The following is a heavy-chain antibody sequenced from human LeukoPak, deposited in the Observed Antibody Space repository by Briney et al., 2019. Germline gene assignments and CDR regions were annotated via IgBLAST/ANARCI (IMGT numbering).Heavy chain of an antibody. D-gene: IGHD3-22*01. Sequence: SETLSLTCTVSGGSISSYYWSWIRQPPGKGLECIGYIYYSGSTNYNPSLKSRVTISVDTSKNQFSLKLSSVTAADTAVYYCARVGLSYFDSSGYYYAEAFDIWGQGTMVTVSS. J-gene: IGHJ3*02. CDR1: GGSISSYY. CDR2: IYYSGST. CDR3: ARVGLSYFDSSGYYYAEAFDI. V-gene: IGHV4-59*01.